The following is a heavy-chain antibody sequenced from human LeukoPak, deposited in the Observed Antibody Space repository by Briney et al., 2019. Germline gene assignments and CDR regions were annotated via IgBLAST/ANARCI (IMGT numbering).Heavy chain of an antibody. Sequence: SETLSLTCTVSGGSISSYYWSWIRHPPGKGLEWIGYIYYSGSTNYNPSLKSRVTISVDTSKNQFSLKLSSVTAADTAVYYCARDRGPAVGYDYWGQGTLVTVSS. CDR3: ARDRGPAVGYDY. CDR2: IYYSGST. J-gene: IGHJ4*02. V-gene: IGHV4-59*01. D-gene: IGHD2-2*01. CDR1: GGSISSYY.